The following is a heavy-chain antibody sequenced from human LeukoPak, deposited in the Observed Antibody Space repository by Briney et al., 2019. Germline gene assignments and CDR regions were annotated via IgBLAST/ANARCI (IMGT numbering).Heavy chain of an antibody. CDR1: GGSFSGYY. Sequence: PSETLSLTCAVYGGSFSGYYWSWIRQPPGKGLEWIGEINHSGSTNYNPSLKSRVTISVDTSKNQFSLKLSSVTAADTAVYYCARLFSGSRSYYPLDYWGQGTLVTVSS. D-gene: IGHD3-10*01. J-gene: IGHJ4*02. V-gene: IGHV4-34*01. CDR2: INHSGST. CDR3: ARLFSGSRSYYPLDY.